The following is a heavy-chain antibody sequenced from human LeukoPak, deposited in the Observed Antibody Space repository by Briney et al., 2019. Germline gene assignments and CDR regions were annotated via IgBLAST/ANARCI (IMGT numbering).Heavy chain of an antibody. CDR3: AKGFHYSEGF. D-gene: IGHD3-10*01. Sequence: GGSLRPSCAASGFIFNSHGMHWVRQAPGKGLEWVALVSYDGSKEYYADSVKGRFTISRDNSKNTLYLQMSTLRAEDTAVYYCAKGFHYSEGFGGQGTLVTVSS. J-gene: IGHJ4*02. CDR2: VSYDGSKE. V-gene: IGHV3-30*18. CDR1: GFIFNSHG.